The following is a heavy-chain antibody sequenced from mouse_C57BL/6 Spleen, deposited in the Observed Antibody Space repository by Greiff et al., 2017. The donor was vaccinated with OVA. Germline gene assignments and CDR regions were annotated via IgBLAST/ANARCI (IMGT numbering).Heavy chain of an antibody. CDR3: ARGPFDY. Sequence: QVQLQQSGPGLVQPSQSLSITCTVSGFSLTSYGVHWVRQSPGKGLEWLGVIWSGGSTDYNAAFISRLSISKDNSKSQVFFKMNSLQADDTAIYYCARGPFDYWGQGTTLTVSS. CDR1: GFSLTSYG. CDR2: IWSGGST. J-gene: IGHJ2*01. V-gene: IGHV2-2*01.